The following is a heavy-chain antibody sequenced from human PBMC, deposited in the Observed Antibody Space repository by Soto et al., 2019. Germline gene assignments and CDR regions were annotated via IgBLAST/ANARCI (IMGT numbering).Heavy chain of an antibody. Sequence: QVQLQQWGAGLVKPSETLSLSCAVYGQSFSGHSWAWIRQPPGKGLEWIGEISESGSTYYNPSLKIRVTISTDTAKNQCSLKLNSVTAADTAAYFCARGSGIVALPGELEDVNYDFWGQGTLVNVSS. CDR1: GQSFSGHS. J-gene: IGHJ4*02. CDR3: ARGSGIVALPGELEDVNYDF. CDR2: ISESGST. V-gene: IGHV4-34*01. D-gene: IGHD1-1*01.